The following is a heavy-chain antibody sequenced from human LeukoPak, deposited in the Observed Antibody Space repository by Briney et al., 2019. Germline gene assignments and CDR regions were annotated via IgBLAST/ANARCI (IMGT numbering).Heavy chain of an antibody. V-gene: IGHV5-51*01. CDR2: IYPGNSDT. CDR3: AGSTTVVTAWFDP. CDR1: GYSFTSYW. Sequence: GESLEISCKGSGYSFTSYWIGWVRQMPGKGLEWMGIIYPGNSDTRYSPSFQGQVTISADNSINTAYLQWSSLKASDTAIYYCAGSTTVVTAWFDPWGQGTLVIVSS. J-gene: IGHJ5*02. D-gene: IGHD4-23*01.